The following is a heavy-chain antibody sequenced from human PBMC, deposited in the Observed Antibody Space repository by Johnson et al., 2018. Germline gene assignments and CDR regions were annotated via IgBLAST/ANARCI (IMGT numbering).Heavy chain of an antibody. D-gene: IGHD5-24*01. V-gene: IGHV3-30-3*01. J-gene: IGHJ6*02. CDR3: ANLDGNLDYYYYGMDV. CDR2: ISSDGSNK. Sequence: QVQLVESGGGVVQPGRSLSLSCAASGFTFSTYAMHWVRQAPGKGLEWVAVISSDGSNKYYADSVKGRFTISRDNSKNTLYLQMNSLRAEDTAVYYCANLDGNLDYYYYGMDVWGQGTTVTVSS. CDR1: GFTFSTYA.